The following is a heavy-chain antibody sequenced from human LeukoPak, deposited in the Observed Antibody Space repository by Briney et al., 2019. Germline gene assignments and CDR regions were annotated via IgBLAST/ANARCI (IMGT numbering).Heavy chain of an antibody. J-gene: IGHJ5*02. D-gene: IGHD2-8*01. V-gene: IGHV3-48*03. CDR2: ISSSGSTI. CDR3: AREGTKPYNWFDP. Sequence: GGSLRLSCAASGFTFSSYEMIWVRQAPGEGLEWVSYISSSGSTIYYADSVRGRFTISRDNAKNSLYLQVNSLRADDTAVYYCAREGTKPYNWFDPWGQGTLVTVSS. CDR1: GFTFSSYE.